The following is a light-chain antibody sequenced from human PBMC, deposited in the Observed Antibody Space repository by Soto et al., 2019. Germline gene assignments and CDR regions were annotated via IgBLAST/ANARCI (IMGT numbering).Light chain of an antibody. J-gene: IGKJ2*01. V-gene: IGKV3-20*01. CDR3: QQHGT. CDR2: AAS. CDR1: EFLSSSY. Sequence: EIVLTQSPGTLSLSPGERATLSCRASEFLSSSYLVWYQQKPGQAPRLLLYAASRRATGIPDRFIGSGSATEYTLTINTLEPEDFAVYYCQQHGTFGKGTTLDIK.